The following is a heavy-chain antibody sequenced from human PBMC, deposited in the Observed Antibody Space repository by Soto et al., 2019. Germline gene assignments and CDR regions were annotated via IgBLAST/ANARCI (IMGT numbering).Heavy chain of an antibody. D-gene: IGHD3-22*01. CDR1: GGSISSGDYY. CDR2: IYYGGST. Sequence: SETLSLTCTVSGGSISSGDYYWSWIRQPPGRGLEWIGYIYYGGSTYYNPSLKSRVTISVDTSKTQFSLKLSSVTAADTAVYYCAREALNYYDSSGYYRWFDPWGQGNLVTVSS. CDR3: AREALNYYDSSGYYRWFDP. J-gene: IGHJ5*02. V-gene: IGHV4-30-4*01.